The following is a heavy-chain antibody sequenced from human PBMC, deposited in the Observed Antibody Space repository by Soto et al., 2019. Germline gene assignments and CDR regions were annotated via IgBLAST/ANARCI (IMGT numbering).Heavy chain of an antibody. J-gene: IGHJ4*02. V-gene: IGHV1-18*01. CDR1: GYTFNTYG. Sequence: ASVKVSCKASGYTFNTYGISWVRQAPGQGLEWMGWINPHNGNTDLALQFQGRVTLTTDISRSTAYMELRSLRSDDTALYYCARDVGEHCSVTRCYGGDSWGQGTPVTVSS. D-gene: IGHD2-2*01. CDR2: INPHNGNT. CDR3: ARDVGEHCSVTRCYGGDS.